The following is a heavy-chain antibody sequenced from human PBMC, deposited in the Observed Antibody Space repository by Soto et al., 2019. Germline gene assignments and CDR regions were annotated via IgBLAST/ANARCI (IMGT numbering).Heavy chain of an antibody. J-gene: IGHJ4*02. CDR2: SYHSGSS. V-gene: IGHV4-4*02. CDR1: GSSITSSNW. CDR3: ARRYYYDSSGYYLGD. Sequence: QVQLRESGPRLVKPSGTLSLTCAVSGSSITSSNWWTWVRQPPGKGLEWIGESYHSGSSNYNPSLKSRVTISVDKSKKPFFLKLTSVTAADPAGYYCARRYYYDSSGYYLGDWGQGTLVTVSS. D-gene: IGHD3-22*01.